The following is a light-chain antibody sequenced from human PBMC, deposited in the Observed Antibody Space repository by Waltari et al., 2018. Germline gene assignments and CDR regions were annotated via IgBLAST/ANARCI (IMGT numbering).Light chain of an antibody. CDR1: QSISNW. CDR3: QLYNSYSYT. CDR2: KAS. Sequence: IQRTQSPSTLSASVVDRVTITCRASQSISNWLAWYQQRPGKAPKLLIYKASSLESGVPSRFSGSGSGTEFTLTITSLQPDDFATYYCQLYNSYSYTFGQGTKLEIK. V-gene: IGKV1-5*03. J-gene: IGKJ2*01.